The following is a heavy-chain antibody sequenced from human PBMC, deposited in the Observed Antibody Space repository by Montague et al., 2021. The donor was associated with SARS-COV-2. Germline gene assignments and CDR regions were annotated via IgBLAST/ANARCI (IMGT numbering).Heavy chain of an antibody. CDR3: ARGSTVTSFFYYYYGMDV. V-gene: IGHV4-34*01. Sequence: SETLSLTCAVYGGSFSGYYWSWIRQPPGKGLEWIGEINHSGSTNYNPSLKSRVTISVDTSKNQFSLKLGSVTAADTAVYYCARGSTVTSFFYYYYGMDVWGQGTTVTVSS. CDR1: GGSFSGYY. D-gene: IGHD4-17*01. J-gene: IGHJ6*02. CDR2: INHSGST.